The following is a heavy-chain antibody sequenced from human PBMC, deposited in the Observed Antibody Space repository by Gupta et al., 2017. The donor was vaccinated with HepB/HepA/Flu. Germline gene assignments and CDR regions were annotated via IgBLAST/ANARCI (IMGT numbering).Heavy chain of an antibody. CDR3: AKGRIQPDY. V-gene: IGHV3-23*01. Sequence: EVQLLESGGGLIQPGGSLRLSCAASGFTFISYAMTWVRQAPGKGLEWVSAISSGGGSTYYADSVKGRFTISRDNSKNTLYLKMNSLRAEDTAVYYCAKGRIQPDYWGQGTLVTVSS. J-gene: IGHJ4*02. CDR1: GFTFISYA. D-gene: IGHD5-18*01. CDR2: ISSGGGST.